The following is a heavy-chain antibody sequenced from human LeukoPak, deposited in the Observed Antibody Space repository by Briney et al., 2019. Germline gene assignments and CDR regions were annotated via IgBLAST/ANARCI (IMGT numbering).Heavy chain of an antibody. Sequence: GGSLRLSCVASGFTFKKYGMRWVRQAPGKGLEWVAGISGSGEITYYADSVKGRFTISRDNSKNTLYLQMNSLRAEDTAVYYSAKSRAPYSGYVYDAFDSWGQGTMVTVSS. CDR2: ISGSGEIT. V-gene: IGHV3-23*01. J-gene: IGHJ3*01. CDR3: AKSRAPYSGYVYDAFDS. D-gene: IGHD5-12*01. CDR1: GFTFKKYG.